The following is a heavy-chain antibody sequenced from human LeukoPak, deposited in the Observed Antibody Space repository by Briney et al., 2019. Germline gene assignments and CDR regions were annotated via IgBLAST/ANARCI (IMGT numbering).Heavy chain of an antibody. J-gene: IGHJ4*02. V-gene: IGHV3-9*01. CDR1: GFTFDDYA. D-gene: IGHD4-23*01. CDR2: ISWNSGSI. Sequence: PGGSLRLSCAASGFTFDDYAMHWVRQAPGKGLEWVSGISWNSGSIGYADSVKGRFTISRDNAKNSLYLQMNSLRAEDTALYFCAKDIRTALDYGGNGYDYWGQGTLVTVSS. CDR3: AKDIRTALDYGGNGYDY.